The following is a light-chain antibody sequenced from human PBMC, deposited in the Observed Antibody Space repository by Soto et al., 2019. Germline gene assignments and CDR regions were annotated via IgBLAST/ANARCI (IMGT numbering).Light chain of an antibody. CDR2: GVS. CDR3: QQYGPSPGFT. Sequence: IVLTQSPGTLSLSPGERATLSCRTTQSTNSLAWYQQKPGQAPRLLIYGVSSRPTVVPDRFSGSGSGTDFTLTTSGLKPEDFAIYYCQQYGPSPGFTFGPGTKVDIK. V-gene: IGKV3-20*01. CDR1: QSTNS. J-gene: IGKJ3*01.